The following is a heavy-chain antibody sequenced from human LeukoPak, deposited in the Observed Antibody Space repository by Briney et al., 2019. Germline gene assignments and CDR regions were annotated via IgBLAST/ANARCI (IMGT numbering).Heavy chain of an antibody. V-gene: IGHV4-61*02. CDR3: AWDGSGSYSAERWFDP. Sequence: SETLSLTCTVSGGSISSGSYYWSWIRQPAGKGLEWIGRIYTSGSTNYNPSLKSRVTISVDTSKNQFSLKLSSVTAADTAVYYCAWDGSGSYSAERWFDPWGQGTLVTVSS. J-gene: IGHJ5*02. D-gene: IGHD3-10*01. CDR1: GGSISSGSYY. CDR2: IYTSGST.